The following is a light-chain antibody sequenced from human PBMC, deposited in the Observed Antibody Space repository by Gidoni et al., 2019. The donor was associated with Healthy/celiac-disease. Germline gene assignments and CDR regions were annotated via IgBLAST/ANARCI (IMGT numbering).Light chain of an antibody. J-gene: IGKJ5*01. CDR3: QQYYSTLLT. V-gene: IGKV1-NL1*01. CDR2: ASS. CDR1: QGISNS. Sequence: DIQMTQSPSSLSAPVGDRVTITCRASQGISNSLAWYQQKPGKAPKLLLYASSSLESGDPSRVSGRGSGKDYTLTISSLEPEDFATYYCQQYYSTLLTFGQGTRLEIK.